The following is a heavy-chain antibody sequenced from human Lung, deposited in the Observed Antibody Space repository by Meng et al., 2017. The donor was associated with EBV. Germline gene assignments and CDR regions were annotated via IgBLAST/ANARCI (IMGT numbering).Heavy chain of an antibody. J-gene: IGHJ4*02. CDR3: ARDSPLDGYSLLDY. D-gene: IGHD5-24*01. Sequence: QVQLVQSGSELKQPGASVKVSCRPSGYTFTSYAINWVRQAPGQGPDWVGWIDPNTGNPTYDQGFTGRFVFSLDTSVSTAYLQINSLRADDTAVYYCARDSPLDGYSLLDYWGQGTLGTVAS. CDR1: GYTFTSYA. V-gene: IGHV7-4-1*02. CDR2: IDPNTGNP.